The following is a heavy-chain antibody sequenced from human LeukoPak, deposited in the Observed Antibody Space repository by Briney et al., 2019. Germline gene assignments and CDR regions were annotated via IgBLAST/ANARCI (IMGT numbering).Heavy chain of an antibody. CDR3: AIDSWGSRYDWYFDL. CDR2: ISGSGGST. D-gene: IGHD6-13*01. CDR1: GFTFSSYA. V-gene: IGHV3-23*01. Sequence: GGSLRLSCAASGFTFSSYAMSWVRQAPGKGLEWVSAISGSGGSTYYADSVKGRFTISRDNSKNTLYLQMNSLRAEDTAVYYCAIDSWGSRYDWYFDLWGRGTLVTVSS. J-gene: IGHJ2*01.